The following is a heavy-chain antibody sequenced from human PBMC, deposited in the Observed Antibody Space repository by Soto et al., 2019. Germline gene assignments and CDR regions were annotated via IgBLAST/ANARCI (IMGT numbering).Heavy chain of an antibody. CDR1: GDSVSSNSAA. CDR3: ARAAWRPPHYYYYGMDV. Sequence: SHTLSLTCAISGDSVSSNSAAWNWIRQSPSRGLEWLGRTYYRSKWYNDYAVSVKSRITINPDTSKNQFSLQLNSVTPEDTAVYYCARAAWRPPHYYYYGMDVWGQGTTVTVSS. V-gene: IGHV6-1*01. CDR2: TYYRSKWYN. J-gene: IGHJ6*02.